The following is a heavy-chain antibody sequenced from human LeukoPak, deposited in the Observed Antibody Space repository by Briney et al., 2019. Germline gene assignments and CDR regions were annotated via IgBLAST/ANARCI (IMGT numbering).Heavy chain of an antibody. D-gene: IGHD1-26*01. J-gene: IGHJ3*02. V-gene: IGHV3-48*01. CDR3: ARGLGSSGYAFDI. CDR1: GFTFSSYS. CDR2: ITSSGTTI. Sequence: GGSLRLSCAASGFTFSSYSMNWVRQAPGKGLEWVSHITSSGTTIYYADSVKGRFTISRDNSKNTLYLQMNSLRAEDTAVYYCARGLGSSGYAFDIWGQGTMVTVSS.